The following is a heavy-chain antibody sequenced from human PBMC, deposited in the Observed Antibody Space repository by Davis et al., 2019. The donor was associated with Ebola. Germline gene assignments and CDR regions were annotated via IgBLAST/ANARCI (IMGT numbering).Heavy chain of an antibody. Sequence: GESLKISCAASGFTFSSYWMSWVRQAPGKGLEWVANIKQDGSEKYYVDSVKGRFSISRDNAKNSLYLQMNGLRAEDTAVYYCARSYSGSRIYDYWGQGTLVTVSS. V-gene: IGHV3-7*03. CDR1: GFTFSSYW. D-gene: IGHD1-26*01. CDR2: IKQDGSEK. CDR3: ARSYSGSRIYDY. J-gene: IGHJ4*02.